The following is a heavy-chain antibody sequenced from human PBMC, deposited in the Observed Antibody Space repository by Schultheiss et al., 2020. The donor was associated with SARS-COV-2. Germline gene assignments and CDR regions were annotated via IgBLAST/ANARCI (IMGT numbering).Heavy chain of an antibody. D-gene: IGHD6-13*01. CDR1: GISFNYAW. J-gene: IGHJ6*02. Sequence: GGSLRLSCAASGISFNYAWMNWVRQAPGKGLEWVSSISSSSSYIYYADSVKGRFTISRDNAKNSLYLQMNSLRAEDTAVYYCARETLDSSWYTRRWSIRYGMDVWGQGTTVTVSS. CDR3: ARETLDSSWYTRRWSIRYGMDV. V-gene: IGHV3-21*01. CDR2: ISSSSSYI.